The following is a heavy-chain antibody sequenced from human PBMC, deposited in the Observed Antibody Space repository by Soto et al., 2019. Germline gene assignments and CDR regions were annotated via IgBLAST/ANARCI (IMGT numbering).Heavy chain of an antibody. V-gene: IGHV4-30-2*01. CDR3: ASSIVGATKLDS. D-gene: IGHD1-26*01. J-gene: IGHJ5*01. CDR1: GGSISSGGYS. CDR2: IYHSGST. Sequence: KTSETLSLTCAVSGGSISSGGYSWSWIRQPPGKGLEWIGYIYHSGSTYYNPSLKSRVTISVDRSKNQFSLKLSSVTAADTAVYYCASSIVGATKLDSWGQGTLVTVSS.